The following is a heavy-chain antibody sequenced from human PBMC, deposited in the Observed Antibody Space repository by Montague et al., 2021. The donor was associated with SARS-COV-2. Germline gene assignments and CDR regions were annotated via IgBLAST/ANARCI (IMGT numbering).Heavy chain of an antibody. CDR3: ARPKYSSSWYVDY. D-gene: IGHD6-13*01. CDR2: IYYSGST. Sequence: SETLSLTCTVSGGSISSSSYYWGWIRQPPGKGLEWIGSIYYSGSTYYNPSLKSRVTISVDTSKNQFSLKLSSVTAAGTAVYYCARPKYSSSWYVDYWGQGTLVTVSS. J-gene: IGHJ4*02. V-gene: IGHV4-39*01. CDR1: GGSISSSSYY.